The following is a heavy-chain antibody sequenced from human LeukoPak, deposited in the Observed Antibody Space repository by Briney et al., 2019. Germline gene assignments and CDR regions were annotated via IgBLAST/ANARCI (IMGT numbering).Heavy chain of an antibody. CDR2: IYYSGST. Sequence: PSETLSLTCTVSGGSISSSSYYWGWIRQPPGKGLEWLGSIYYSGSTYYNPSLKSRVTISVDTSKNQFSLKLSSVTAADTAVYYCASVGYYYDSSGYYPSFDYWGQGTLVTVSS. CDR1: GGSISSSSYY. J-gene: IGHJ4*02. D-gene: IGHD3-22*01. V-gene: IGHV4-39*01. CDR3: ASVGYYYDSSGYYPSFDY.